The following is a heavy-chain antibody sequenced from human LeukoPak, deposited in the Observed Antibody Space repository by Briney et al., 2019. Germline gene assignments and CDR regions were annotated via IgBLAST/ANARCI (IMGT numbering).Heavy chain of an antibody. D-gene: IGHD3-10*01. CDR3: ARAVGSGSFQTYYYMDV. J-gene: IGHJ6*03. V-gene: IGHV4-4*07. CDR2: IYTNGST. CDR1: GGSISSYY. Sequence: SETLSLTCTVSGGSISSYYWSWIRQPAGKGLEWIGRIYTNGSTNYNPSLKSRVTMSVDTSKNQFSLKLSSVTAADTAVYYCARAVGSGSFQTYYYMDVWGKGTTVTISS.